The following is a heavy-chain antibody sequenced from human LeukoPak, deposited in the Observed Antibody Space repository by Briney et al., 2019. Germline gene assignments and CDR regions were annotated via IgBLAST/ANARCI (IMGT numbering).Heavy chain of an antibody. V-gene: IGHV3-11*04. CDR3: AKDRQGLWFGESSLDP. Sequence: GGSLRLSCAASGFTFSDYYMSWIRQAPGKGLEWVSYISSSGSTIYYADSVKGRFTISRDNSKNTLYLQMNSLRAEDTAVYYCAKDRQGLWFGESSLDPWGQGTLVTVSS. J-gene: IGHJ5*02. D-gene: IGHD3-10*01. CDR2: ISSSGSTI. CDR1: GFTFSDYY.